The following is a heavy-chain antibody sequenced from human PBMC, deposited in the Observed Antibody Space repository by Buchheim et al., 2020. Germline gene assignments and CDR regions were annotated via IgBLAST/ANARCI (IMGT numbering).Heavy chain of an antibody. J-gene: IGHJ4*02. CDR3: AKALYGGMDY. CDR2: ISGDGGTT. Sequence: EVQVLESGGGLVQPGGSLRLSCSASGFTFSTYAMSWVRQAPGKGLECVAAISGDGGTTSHADSVKGRLTISRDNSKKTECLQMDSLRLEDTAVYYGAKALYGGMDYWGQGTL. V-gene: IGHV3-23*01. D-gene: IGHD4-23*01. CDR1: GFTFSTYA.